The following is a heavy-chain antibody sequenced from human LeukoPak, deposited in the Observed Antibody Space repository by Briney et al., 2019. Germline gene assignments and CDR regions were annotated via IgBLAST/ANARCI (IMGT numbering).Heavy chain of an antibody. D-gene: IGHD3-3*01. CDR3: ARGGDNYDFWSGYPYYYYYMDV. CDR1: GGTFSSYA. Sequence: ASVKVSCKASGGTFSSYAISWVRQAPGQGLEWMGWMNPNSGNTGYAQKFQGRVTITRNTSISTAYMELSSLRSEDTAVYYCARGGDNYDFWSGYPYYYYYMDVWGKGTTVTVSS. CDR2: MNPNSGNT. V-gene: IGHV1-8*03. J-gene: IGHJ6*03.